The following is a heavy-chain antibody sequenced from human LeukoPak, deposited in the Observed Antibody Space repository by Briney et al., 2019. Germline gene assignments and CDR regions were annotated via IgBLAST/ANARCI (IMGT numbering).Heavy chain of an antibody. CDR3: VRGSGWPYYYYMDV. V-gene: IGHV1-69*13. Sequence: SVKVSCKASGGTFSSYAISWVRQAPGQGLEWMGGIIPIFGTANYAQKFQGRVTITADESTSTAYMELSSLRSEDTAVCYCVRGSGWPYYYYMDVWGKGTTVTVSS. CDR2: IIPIFGTA. D-gene: IGHD6-19*01. J-gene: IGHJ6*03. CDR1: GGTFSSYA.